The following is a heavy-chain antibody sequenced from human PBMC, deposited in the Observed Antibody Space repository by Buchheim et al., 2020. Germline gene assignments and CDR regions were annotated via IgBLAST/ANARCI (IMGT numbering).Heavy chain of an antibody. V-gene: IGHV3-30*18. Sequence: VQLVESGGGLVRPGGSLRLSCAASGFTFSSYGMHWVRQAPGKGLEWVAEISYDGSNKYYADSVKGRFTISRDNSKNTLYLQMNSLRAEDTAVYYCAKMYSSGWYYFDYWGQGTL. CDR3: AKMYSSGWYYFDY. D-gene: IGHD6-19*01. J-gene: IGHJ4*02. CDR1: GFTFSSYG. CDR2: ISYDGSNK.